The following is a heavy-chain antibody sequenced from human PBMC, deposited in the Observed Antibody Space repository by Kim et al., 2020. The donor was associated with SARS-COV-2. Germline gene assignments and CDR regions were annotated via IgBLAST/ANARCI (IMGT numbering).Heavy chain of an antibody. Sequence: SETLSLTCAVYGGSFSGYYWSWIRQPPGKGLEWIGEINHSGSTNYNPSLKSLVTISVDTSKNQFSLKLSSVTAADTAVYYCARGPYCSSTSCYAPPLHWGQGTLVTVSS. V-gene: IGHV4-34*01. CDR1: GGSFSGYY. J-gene: IGHJ4*02. D-gene: IGHD2-2*01. CDR3: ARGPYCSSTSCYAPPLH. CDR2: INHSGST.